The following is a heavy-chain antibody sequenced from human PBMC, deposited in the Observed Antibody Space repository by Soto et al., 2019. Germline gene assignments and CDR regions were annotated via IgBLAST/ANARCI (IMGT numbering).Heavy chain of an antibody. CDR2: IYSGGST. D-gene: IGHD3-9*01. Sequence: EVQLVESGGGLVQPGGSLRLSCAASGFTVSSNYMSWVRQAPGKGLEWVSVIYSGGSTYYADCVKGRFTISRHNYKNTVYLQMNRLRAEDTGVYYCARVFSYYMDVWGKGTTVTASS. J-gene: IGHJ6*03. CDR3: ARVFSYYMDV. CDR1: GFTVSSNY. V-gene: IGHV3-53*04.